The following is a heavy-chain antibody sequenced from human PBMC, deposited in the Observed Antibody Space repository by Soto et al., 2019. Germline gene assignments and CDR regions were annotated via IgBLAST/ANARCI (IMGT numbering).Heavy chain of an antibody. CDR3: ARKYGSSIY. J-gene: IGHJ4*02. CDR2: INAGNGDT. D-gene: IGHD1-26*01. Sequence: QVQLVQSGAEVKQPGASVKVSCKASGYPFSSFALHWLRQAPGQGPEWLAWINAGNGDTKYAWRFQGRVTVTRDTSASTAYLEVTSLTFEDTAVYYCARKYGSSIYWGQGSQVTVSS. CDR1: GYPFSSFA. V-gene: IGHV1-3*01.